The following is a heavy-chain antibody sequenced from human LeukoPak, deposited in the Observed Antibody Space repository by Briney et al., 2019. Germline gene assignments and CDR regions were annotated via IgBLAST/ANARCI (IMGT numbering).Heavy chain of an antibody. CDR1: GFTFSSYG. D-gene: IGHD3-10*01. V-gene: IGHV3-30*18. Sequence: GGSLRLSCAASGFTFSSYGVHWVRQAPGKGLEWVAVISYDGSNKYYADSVKGRFTISRDNSKNTLYLQMNSLRAEDTAVYYCAKDHAIGVLDYWGQGTLVTVSS. CDR2: ISYDGSNK. CDR3: AKDHAIGVLDY. J-gene: IGHJ4*02.